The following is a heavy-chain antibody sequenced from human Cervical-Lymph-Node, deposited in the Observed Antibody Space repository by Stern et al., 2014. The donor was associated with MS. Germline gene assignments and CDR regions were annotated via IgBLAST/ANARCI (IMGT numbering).Heavy chain of an antibody. CDR3: AIMGTNGIDV. CDR2: ISGYKGNT. D-gene: IGHD5-18*01. Sequence: MQLVESGTEVKKPGASVKVSCKASGDTFGTYGVNWVRQAPGQRLEWLGWISGYKGNTNYAQRLQGRVTLTTDTSTTTAYMELRSLRSDTAVYYCAIMGTNGIDVWGQGTTVTVSS. CDR1: GDTFGTYG. V-gene: IGHV1-18*01. J-gene: IGHJ6*02.